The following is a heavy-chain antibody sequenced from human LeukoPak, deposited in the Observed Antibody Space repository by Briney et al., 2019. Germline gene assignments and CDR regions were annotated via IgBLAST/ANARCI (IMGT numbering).Heavy chain of an antibody. CDR2: IYYSGRT. D-gene: IGHD3-10*01. V-gene: IGHV4-59*12. J-gene: IGHJ6*03. CDR1: GGAISSYY. CDR3: GRVFDSGSQGYFYYMDV. Sequence: SETLSLTCTVSGGAISSYYWGWIRRPPGQGLEWIGYIYYSGRTKYNPSLNSLVTISVETSKNQFSLKMSAVYHAQTGGYYCGRVFDSGSQGYFYYMDVWGKGTTVTISS.